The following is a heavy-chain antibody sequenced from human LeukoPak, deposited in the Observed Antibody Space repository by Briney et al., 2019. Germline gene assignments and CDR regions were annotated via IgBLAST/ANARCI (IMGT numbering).Heavy chain of an antibody. Sequence: SETLSLTCTVSGGSISSYYWSWIRQPPGKGLEWIGYIYYSGSTNYNPSLKSRVTISVDTSKNQFSLKLSSVTAADTAVYYCARRMVYAMADAFDIWGQGTMVTVSS. CDR2: IYYSGST. V-gene: IGHV4-59*01. D-gene: IGHD2-8*01. CDR3: ARRMVYAMADAFDI. CDR1: GGSISSYY. J-gene: IGHJ3*02.